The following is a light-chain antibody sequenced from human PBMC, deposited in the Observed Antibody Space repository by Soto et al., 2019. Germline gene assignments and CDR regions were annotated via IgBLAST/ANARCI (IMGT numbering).Light chain of an antibody. CDR3: HQYGSSPFT. J-gene: IGKJ3*01. V-gene: IGKV3-20*01. CDR1: QSVSITY. CDR2: GAS. Sequence: EIVLTQSPGTLSLSPGERATLSCRASQSVSITYLAWYQQKPGQAPRLLIYGASSRATGIPDRFSGSGSGTDFTLTISRLEPEDFAVYYCHQYGSSPFTFGPGTKVDIK.